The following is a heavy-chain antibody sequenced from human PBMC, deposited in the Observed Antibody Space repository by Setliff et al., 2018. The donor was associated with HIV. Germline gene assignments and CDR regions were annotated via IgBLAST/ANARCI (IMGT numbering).Heavy chain of an antibody. D-gene: IGHD1-20*01. CDR2: MNPNSGNT. V-gene: IGHV1-8*02. J-gene: IGHJ5*02. CDR3: AILSVYWFDP. Sequence: ASVKVSCKASGYTFTTYDINWVRQATGQGLEWMGWMNPNSGNTGYTQKFQGRVTMTRNTSISTAYMELGSLRSEDTAVYYCAILSVYWFDPWGQGTPVTVSS. CDR1: GYTFTTYD.